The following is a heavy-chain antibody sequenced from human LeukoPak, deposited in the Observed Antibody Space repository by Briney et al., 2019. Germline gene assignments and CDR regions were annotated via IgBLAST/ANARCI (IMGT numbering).Heavy chain of an antibody. D-gene: IGHD3-22*01. CDR2: INTNTGNP. CDR3: ARRRFLQSGSTRKDDSSGYYPY. J-gene: IGHJ4*02. V-gene: IGHV7-4-1*02. CDR1: GYTFTSYA. Sequence: ASVKVSCKASGYTFTSYAMIWVRQAPGQGLEWLGWINTNTGNPTYAQGFTGRFVFSLDTSVSTAYLQISSLKAEDTAVYYCARRRFLQSGSTRKDDSSGYYPYWGQGTLVTVSS.